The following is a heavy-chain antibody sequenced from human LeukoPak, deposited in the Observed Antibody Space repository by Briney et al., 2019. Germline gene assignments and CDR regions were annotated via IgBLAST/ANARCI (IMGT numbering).Heavy chain of an antibody. CDR3: ARHNREYAGDSPLDY. V-gene: IGHV5-51*01. CDR2: IYPGDSDT. D-gene: IGHD4-17*01. Sequence: PGESLKISCKGSEYSFTTYWIVWVRQMPGKGLEWMGIIYPGDSDTRYSPSFQGQVTISADKSISTAYLQWSSLKASDTAIYYCARHNREYAGDSPLDYWGQGTLVTVSS. J-gene: IGHJ4*02. CDR1: EYSFTTYW.